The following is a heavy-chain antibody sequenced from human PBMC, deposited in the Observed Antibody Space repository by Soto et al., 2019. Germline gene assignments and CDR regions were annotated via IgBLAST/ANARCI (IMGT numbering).Heavy chain of an antibody. CDR2: IYYGGST. CDR1: GGSISSYY. Sequence: QVQLQESGPGLVKPSETLSLTCTVSGGSISSYYWSWIRQPPGKGLEWIGYIYYGGSTNYNPSLTSRVTISVDTSKNQFSLKLSSATAADTAVYYCARGWRDYGAYVGAIHFDSWGQGTLVTVSS. J-gene: IGHJ4*02. V-gene: IGHV4-59*01. CDR3: ARGWRDYGAYVGAIHFDS. D-gene: IGHD4-17*01.